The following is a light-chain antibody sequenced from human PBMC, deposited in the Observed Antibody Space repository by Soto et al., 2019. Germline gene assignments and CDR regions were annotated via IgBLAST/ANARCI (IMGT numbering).Light chain of an antibody. J-gene: IGLJ1*01. V-gene: IGLV1-40*01. CDR1: SSNIGAGYD. CDR2: GNH. CDR3: SSYAGSNNFEV. Sequence: QSVLTQPPSVSGAPGQRVTISCTGSSSNIGAGYDVHWYQQLPGTAPKLLIYGNHNRPSGVPDRFSGSKSGTSASLAITGLQAEDEADYYCSSYAGSNNFEVFGTGTKLTVL.